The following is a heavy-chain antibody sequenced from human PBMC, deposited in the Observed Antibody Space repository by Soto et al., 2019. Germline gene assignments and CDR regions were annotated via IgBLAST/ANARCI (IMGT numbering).Heavy chain of an antibody. D-gene: IGHD1-1*01. CDR2: IYYSGST. V-gene: IGHV4-39*01. J-gene: IGHJ3*02. CDR3: ARPREHDDAFDI. CDR1: GGSISSSSYY. Sequence: QLQLQESGPGLVKPSETLSLTCTVSGGSISSSSYYWGWIRQPPGKGLEWIGSIYYSGSTYYNPYLKSRVTISVDTSKNQFSLKLSSVTAADTAVYYCARPREHDDAFDIWGQGTMVTVSS.